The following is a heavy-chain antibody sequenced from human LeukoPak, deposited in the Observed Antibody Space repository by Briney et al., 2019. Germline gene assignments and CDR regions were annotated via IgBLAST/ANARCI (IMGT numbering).Heavy chain of an antibody. D-gene: IGHD5-18*01. V-gene: IGHV3-23*01. Sequence: GGSLRLSCAASGFTFSSYAMSWVRHAPGKGLEWVSAISGSGGSTYYADSVKGRLTISRDNSKNTLYLQMNSRRAEDTAVYYCAKGDSSGGAFDIWGQGTMVTVSS. CDR3: AKGDSSGGAFDI. CDR2: ISGSGGST. CDR1: GFTFSSYA. J-gene: IGHJ3*02.